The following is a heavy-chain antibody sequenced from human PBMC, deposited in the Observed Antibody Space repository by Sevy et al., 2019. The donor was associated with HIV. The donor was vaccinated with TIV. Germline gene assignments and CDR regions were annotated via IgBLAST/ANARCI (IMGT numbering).Heavy chain of an antibody. J-gene: IGHJ4*01. D-gene: IGHD3-22*01. CDR1: GLSFRSYE. CDR2: ISTGGGTI. CDR3: ATSRRDYYNYYFDY. V-gene: IGHV3-48*03. Sequence: GGSLRLSCAASGLSFRSYELNWVRQAPGKGLQWISYISTGGGTIFYADSVKGRFTISRDNAKNSVFLQMNSLRAEDTAVYCCATSRRDYYNYYFDYWGHGTLVTVSS.